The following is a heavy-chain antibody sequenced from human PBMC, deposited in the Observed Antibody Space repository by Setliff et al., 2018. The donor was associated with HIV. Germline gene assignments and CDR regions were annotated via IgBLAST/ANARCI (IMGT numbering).Heavy chain of an antibody. CDR2: ISGSGSTT. CDR1: GFTFTSYA. D-gene: IGHD2-21*01. J-gene: IGHJ4*02. V-gene: IGHV3-23*01. Sequence: GGSLRLSCAASGFTFTSYAMNWVRQAPGKGLEWVSSISGSGSTTYYADSVKGRLTISRDNSLNALYLHMNSLRAEDTAVYYCAKFQEGHVYSHYDSWGQGTLVTVSS. CDR3: AKFQEGHVYSHYDS.